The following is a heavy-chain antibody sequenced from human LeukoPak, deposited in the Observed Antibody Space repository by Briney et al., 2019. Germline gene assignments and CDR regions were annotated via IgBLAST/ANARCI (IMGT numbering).Heavy chain of an antibody. Sequence: SETLSLTCAVYGGSFSGYYWGWIRQPPGKGLEWIGEINHSGSTYYNPSLKSRVTISVDTSKNQFSLKLSSVTAADTAVYYCARLGFTTGAFDIWGQGTMVTVSS. CDR2: INHSGST. V-gene: IGHV4-34*01. CDR1: GGSFSGYY. D-gene: IGHD3-10*01. CDR3: ARLGFTTGAFDI. J-gene: IGHJ3*02.